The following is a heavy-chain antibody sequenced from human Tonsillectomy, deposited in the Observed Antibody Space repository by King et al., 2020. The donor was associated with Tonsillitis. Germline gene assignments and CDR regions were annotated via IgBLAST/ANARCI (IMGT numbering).Heavy chain of an antibody. V-gene: IGHV4-34*01. CDR3: ARDPYYGSGSYGY. CDR2: INHSGST. CDR1: GGSFSGYY. J-gene: IGHJ4*02. D-gene: IGHD3-10*01. Sequence: VQLQQWGAGLLKPSETLSLTCAVYGGSFSGYYWSWIRQPPGKGLEWIGEINHSGSTNYNPSLKSRVTISVDTSKNQFSLKLSSVTAADTAVYYCARDPYYGSGSYGYWGEGTLVTVSS.